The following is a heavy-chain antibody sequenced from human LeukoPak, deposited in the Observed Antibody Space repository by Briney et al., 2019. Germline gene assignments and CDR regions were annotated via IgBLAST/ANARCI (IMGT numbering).Heavy chain of an antibody. V-gene: IGHV3-11*01. CDR1: GFTFSDYY. Sequence: GGSLRLSCAASGFTFSDYYMSWIRQAPGKGLEWVSYISSSGNTIYYADPVKGRFTISRDNAKNSLYLQMNSLRAEDTAVYYCAKEGRGYSYGYEFDYWGQGTLVTVSS. D-gene: IGHD5-18*01. J-gene: IGHJ4*02. CDR3: AKEGRGYSYGYEFDY. CDR2: ISSSGNTI.